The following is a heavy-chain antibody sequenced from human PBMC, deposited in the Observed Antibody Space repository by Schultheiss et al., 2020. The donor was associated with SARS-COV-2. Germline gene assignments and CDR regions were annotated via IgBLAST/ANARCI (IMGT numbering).Heavy chain of an antibody. CDR3: ARKGEQLVLWGYYYGMDV. CDR2: IKSKTDGGTT. V-gene: IGHV3-15*07. D-gene: IGHD6-13*01. CDR1: GFTFSNAW. J-gene: IGHJ6*02. Sequence: GSLRLSCAASGFTFSNAWMNWVRQAPGKGLEWVGRIKSKTDGGTTDYAAPVKGRFTISRDDSKNTLYLQMNSLRAEDTTVYYCARKGEQLVLWGYYYGMDVWGQGTTVTVSS.